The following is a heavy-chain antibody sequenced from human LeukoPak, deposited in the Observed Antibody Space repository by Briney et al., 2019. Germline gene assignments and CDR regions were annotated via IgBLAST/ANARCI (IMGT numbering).Heavy chain of an antibody. J-gene: IGHJ5*02. Sequence: ASVKVSCKASGYTFSNYCMHWVRQAAGQGREWMGWINAYNGNTNYAQKLQGRVTMTADTSTSTSYMELRSLRSDDTAVYYCARGLGWSATNWFDPWGQGTLVTVSS. CDR1: GYTFSNYC. V-gene: IGHV1-18*04. CDR2: INAYNGNT. CDR3: ARGLGWSATNWFDP. D-gene: IGHD2-21*01.